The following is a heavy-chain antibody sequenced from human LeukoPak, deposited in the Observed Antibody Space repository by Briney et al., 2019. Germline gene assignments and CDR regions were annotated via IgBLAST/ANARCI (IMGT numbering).Heavy chain of an antibody. D-gene: IGHD1-26*01. CDR1: GFTFSGSA. Sequence: PGGSLRLSCAASGFTFSGSAIHWVRKSFGKGLEWIGHIDKEKNSYATASAYAVSVEGRFTVSRDYSKNMAFLQMSGLKTEDTALYFCTRNSGTYNWLDPWGQGTLVTVSS. CDR2: IDKEKNSYATAS. V-gene: IGHV3-73*01. J-gene: IGHJ5*02. CDR3: TRNSGTYNWLDP.